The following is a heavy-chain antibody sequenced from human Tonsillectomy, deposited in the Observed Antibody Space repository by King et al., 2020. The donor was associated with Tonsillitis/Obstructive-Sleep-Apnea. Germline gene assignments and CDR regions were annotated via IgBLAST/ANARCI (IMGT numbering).Heavy chain of an antibody. D-gene: IGHD2-15*01. J-gene: IGHJ6*03. CDR3: ATGGEVVNTFYYYYMDV. Sequence: FQLVQSGSELKKPGASVKISCKASGYTFTRYPMNWVRQAPGQGLEWMGWINTNTGNPTFAQDFTGRFVFSLDTSVSTAYLQITSLEAEDTAVYYCATGGEVVNTFYYYYMDVWGKGTTVTVSS. CDR2: INTNTGNP. CDR1: GYTFTRYP. V-gene: IGHV7-4-1*02.